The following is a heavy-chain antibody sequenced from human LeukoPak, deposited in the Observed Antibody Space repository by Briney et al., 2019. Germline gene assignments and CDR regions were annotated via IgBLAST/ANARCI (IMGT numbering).Heavy chain of an antibody. V-gene: IGHV3-48*02. J-gene: IGHJ5*02. Sequence: GGSLRLSCAASGLRFSAYGLNWVRQAPGKGLEWLSYIRSTGGTIYYADSVRGRFTISRDNAQNSVYLQMNSLRDEDTALYYCAKDREQTVVGGWFDPWGQGTLVTVSS. CDR2: IRSTGGTI. CDR1: GLRFSAYG. D-gene: IGHD4-23*01. CDR3: AKDREQTVVGGWFDP.